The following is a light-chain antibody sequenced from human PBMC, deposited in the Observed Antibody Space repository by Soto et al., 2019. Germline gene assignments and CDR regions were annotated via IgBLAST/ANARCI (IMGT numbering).Light chain of an antibody. V-gene: IGKV1-5*03. Sequence: DIQMTQSPSTLSASVGDRVTITGRASQSISIWLAWYQQTPGRAPKFXXYKASDLENGVPSRFSGGGSGTEFTLTISTLQSEDFSVYDCQQYDNWPTLTFGGGTKVDIK. CDR1: QSISIW. CDR3: QQYDNWPTLT. J-gene: IGKJ4*01. CDR2: KAS.